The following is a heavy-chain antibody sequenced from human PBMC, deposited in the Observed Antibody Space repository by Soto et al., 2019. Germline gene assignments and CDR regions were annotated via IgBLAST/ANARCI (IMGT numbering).Heavy chain of an antibody. Sequence: QVQMVQSGAELKRPGASVRVSCKASAYTFTSYYVHWVRQAPGQGPEWMGMINPSRGSTDYAQKFQGRVNMTRDTSTTTVYMELSSLRSEDTAIYFCTRSVITTAGTDAFDLWGQGTLVTVSS. D-gene: IGHD6-13*01. CDR2: INPSRGST. CDR3: TRSVITTAGTDAFDL. V-gene: IGHV1-46*03. J-gene: IGHJ3*01. CDR1: AYTFTSYY.